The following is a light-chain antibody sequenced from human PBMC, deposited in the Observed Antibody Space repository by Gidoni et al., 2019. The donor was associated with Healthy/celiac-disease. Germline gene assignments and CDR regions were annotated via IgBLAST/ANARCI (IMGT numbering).Light chain of an antibody. CDR2: AAS. CDR1: PSISSY. CDR3: QQSYSTPPT. J-gene: IGKJ1*01. Sequence: DIQMTQSPSSLSASVGDRVTITCRASPSISSYLNWYQQKPGNAPKLLIYAASSLQSGVPARFSGSGSGTDFTRTISSLQPEDFATYYCQQSYSTPPTFXQXTKVEIK. V-gene: IGKV1-39*01.